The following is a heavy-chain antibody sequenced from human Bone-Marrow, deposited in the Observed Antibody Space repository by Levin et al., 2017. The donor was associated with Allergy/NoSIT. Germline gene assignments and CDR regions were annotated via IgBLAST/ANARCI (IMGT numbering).Heavy chain of an antibody. D-gene: IGHD7-27*01. Sequence: NSSETLSLTCSVSGGSIFGYYLNWFRQSAGKPLEWIGHIYTSGTTKYNPSLKSRVTMSIDRSQNRLSLKLTSVTAADAAVYYCTRDGLQRTGPYWGASPGGWIDSWGQGIQVTVSS. CDR2: IYTSGTT. CDR3: TRDGLQRTGPYWGASPGGWIDS. J-gene: IGHJ5*01. V-gene: IGHV4-4*07. CDR1: GGSIFGYY.